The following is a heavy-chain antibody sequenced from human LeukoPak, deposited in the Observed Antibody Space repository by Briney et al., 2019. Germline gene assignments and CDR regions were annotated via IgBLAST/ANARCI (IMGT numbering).Heavy chain of an antibody. Sequence: GGSLRLSCAASGFTFSSYGMHWVRQAPGKGLEWVAVISYDGSNKYYADSVNGRFTISSDNSKNTLYLQMNSLRAEDTAVYYCAKVGVAAAGVDYWGQGTLVTVSS. J-gene: IGHJ4*02. D-gene: IGHD6-13*01. CDR2: ISYDGSNK. V-gene: IGHV3-30*18. CDR1: GFTFSSYG. CDR3: AKVGVAAAGVDY.